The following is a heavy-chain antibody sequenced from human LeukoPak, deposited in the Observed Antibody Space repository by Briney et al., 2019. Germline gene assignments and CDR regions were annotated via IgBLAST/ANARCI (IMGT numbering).Heavy chain of an antibody. V-gene: IGHV3-48*04. Sequence: GGSLRLSCAASGFTFSTYGMTWVRQAPGKGLEWVSYISSSGSTIYYADSVKGRFTISRDNAKNSLYLQMNSLRAEDTAVYYCAREDYDILTGPYWGYWGQGTLVTVSS. CDR2: ISSSGSTI. CDR3: AREDYDILTGPYWGY. D-gene: IGHD3-9*01. J-gene: IGHJ4*02. CDR1: GFTFSTYG.